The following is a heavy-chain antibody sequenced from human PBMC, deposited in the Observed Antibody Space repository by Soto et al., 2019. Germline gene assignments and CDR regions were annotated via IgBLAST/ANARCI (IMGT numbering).Heavy chain of an antibody. D-gene: IGHD6-19*01. V-gene: IGHV1-18*01. CDR3: ARVAPERGYSTGWLRYYFDY. CDR1: GYTFTSYA. Sequence: GASVKVSCKASGYTFTSYAMHWVRQAPGQGLEWMGRISAYNGNTNYAQKLRGRVTMTTDTSTSTAYMELRSLGSDDTAEYYCARVAPERGYSTGWLRYYFDYSGQGTLVTVSS. CDR2: ISAYNGNT. J-gene: IGHJ4*02.